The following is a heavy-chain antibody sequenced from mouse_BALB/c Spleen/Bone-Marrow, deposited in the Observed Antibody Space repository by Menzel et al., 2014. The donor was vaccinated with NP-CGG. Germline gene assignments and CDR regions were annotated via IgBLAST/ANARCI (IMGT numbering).Heavy chain of an antibody. CDR1: GDSITSGY. CDR2: ISYSDST. V-gene: IGHV3-8*02. Sequence: EVKVIESGPSLVKPSQTLSLTCSVTGDSITSGYWNWIRKFPGNKLEYMGYISYSDSTYYNPSLKSRISITRDTSKNQYYLQLNSVTTEDTATYYCARRQLGLQYYFDYWGQGTTLTVSS. CDR3: ARRQLGLQYYFDY. D-gene: IGHD3-2*01. J-gene: IGHJ2*01.